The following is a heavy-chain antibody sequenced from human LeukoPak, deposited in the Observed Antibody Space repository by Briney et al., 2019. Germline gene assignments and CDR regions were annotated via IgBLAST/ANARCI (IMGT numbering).Heavy chain of an antibody. J-gene: IGHJ5*02. V-gene: IGHV4-34*01. CDR2: INHSVNT. CDR3: ARHVGYGNNWFDP. CDR1: GGSFSGYY. Sequence: SETLSLTCAVYGGSFSGYYWSWIRQPPGKGLEWIVEINHSVNTNHHLYPKRRVTISVDTTKNQFPLKLRSLAAADTAVYYCARHVGYGNNWFDPWGQGTLVTVSS. D-gene: IGHD5-18*01.